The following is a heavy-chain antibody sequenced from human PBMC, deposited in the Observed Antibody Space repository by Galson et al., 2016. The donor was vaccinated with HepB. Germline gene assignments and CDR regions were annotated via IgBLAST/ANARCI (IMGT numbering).Heavy chain of an antibody. CDR2: ISYNSGDET. V-gene: IGHV3-23*01. CDR3: AKVPYGDYASAFDS. Sequence: SLRLSCAASGFTFRDFAMTWVRQTPGKGLEWVSAISYNSGDETYFAGSVRGRFTISRDNSKDTLYLQMNSLRVEDTAVYFCAKVPYGDYASAFDSWGQGTLVTVSS. D-gene: IGHD4-17*01. CDR1: GFTFRDFA. J-gene: IGHJ4*02.